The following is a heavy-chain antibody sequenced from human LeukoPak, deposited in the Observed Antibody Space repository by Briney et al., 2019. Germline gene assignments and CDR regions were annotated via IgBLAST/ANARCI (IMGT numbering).Heavy chain of an antibody. CDR3: ARDAIRSPYYYGSGSYYLGYMDV. D-gene: IGHD3-10*01. CDR2: INPSGGST. CDR1: GYTFTSYY. J-gene: IGHJ6*03. V-gene: IGHV1-46*01. Sequence: AASVKVSCKASGYTFTSYYMHWVRQAPGQGLEWMGIINPSGGSTSYAQKFQGRVTMTRDTSTSTVYMELSSLRSEDTAVYYCARDAIRSPYYYGSGSYYLGYMDVWGKGTTVAISS.